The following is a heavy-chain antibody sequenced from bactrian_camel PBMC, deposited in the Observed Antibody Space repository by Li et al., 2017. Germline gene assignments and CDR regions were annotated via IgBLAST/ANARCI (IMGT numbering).Heavy chain of an antibody. CDR2: IGGDGST. V-gene: IGHV3S44*01. CDR3: ATTRIPVGAFRRCPALDLSDFGV. J-gene: IGHJ6*01. CDR1: ESTARGYC. D-gene: IGHD1*01. Sequence: VQLVESGGGSVEAGGSLTLSCAASESTARGYCLTWFRQGSGSEREWIALIGGDGSTSYADSVKGRFTISHDNADDTLYLQMDSLKPEDTAMYYCATTRIPVGAFRRCPALDLSDFGVWGQGTQVTVS.